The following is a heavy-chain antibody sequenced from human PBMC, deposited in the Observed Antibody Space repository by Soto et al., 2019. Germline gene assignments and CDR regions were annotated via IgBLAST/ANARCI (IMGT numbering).Heavy chain of an antibody. CDR1: GFSLSTSGVG. V-gene: IGHV2-5*02. CDR3: AHRHSFYESSGIAFDD. J-gene: IGHJ3*01. D-gene: IGHD3-22*01. CDR2: IYWDDDK. Sequence: QITLKESGPTLVKPTQTLTLTCTFSGFSLSTSGVGVGWIRQPPGKALEWLAIIYWDDDKRYSPFLKSRLTITKDTSKDRVVLTLTNMDPVDTATYYCAHRHSFYESSGIAFDDWGQGTMVTVSS.